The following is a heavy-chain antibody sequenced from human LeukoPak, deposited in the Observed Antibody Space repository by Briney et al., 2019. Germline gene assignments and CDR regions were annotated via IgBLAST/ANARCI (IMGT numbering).Heavy chain of an antibody. J-gene: IGHJ3*02. CDR1: GFTFTNAW. D-gene: IGHD6-19*01. Sequence: GGSLRLSCAASGFTFTNAWMSWVRQAPGKGLEWVGRIKSKADGGTTDYAPPVKGRFTISRDDSENTLFLQMNSLKTEDTAVYYCTTDLRQWLIQRSLAALDTGAKGTMVTVSS. CDR2: IKSKADGGTT. V-gene: IGHV3-15*01. CDR3: TTDLRQWLIQRSLAALDT.